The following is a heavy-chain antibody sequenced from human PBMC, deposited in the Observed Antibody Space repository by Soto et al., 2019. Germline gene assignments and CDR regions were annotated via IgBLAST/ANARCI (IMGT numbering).Heavy chain of an antibody. J-gene: IGHJ4*02. D-gene: IGHD2-21*02. CDR1: GYTITSYA. CDR3: ARSIVVVTALDY. CDR2: INAGNGNT. Sequence: APLNVSCKASGYTITSYAVHWVLQAPGQRLEWMGWINAGNGNTKYSQKFQGRVTITRDTSASTAYMELSSLRSEDTAVYYCARSIVVVTALDYWGQGTLVTVFS. V-gene: IGHV1-3*01.